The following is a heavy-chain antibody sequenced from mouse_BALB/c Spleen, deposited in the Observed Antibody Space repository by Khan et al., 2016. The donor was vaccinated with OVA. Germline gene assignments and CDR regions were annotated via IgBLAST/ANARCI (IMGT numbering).Heavy chain of an antibody. Sequence: VQLQQSGPGLVKPSQSLSLTCTVTGYSITSGYGWNWIRQFPGNKLEWMGYISYSGSTNYNPSLKSRISITRDTSKNQFFLQLNSVTTEDTATYYCARTARIKYWVQGTTLTVSS. CDR2: ISYSGST. D-gene: IGHD1-2*01. CDR3: ARTARIKY. V-gene: IGHV3-2*02. CDR1: GYSITSGYG. J-gene: IGHJ2*01.